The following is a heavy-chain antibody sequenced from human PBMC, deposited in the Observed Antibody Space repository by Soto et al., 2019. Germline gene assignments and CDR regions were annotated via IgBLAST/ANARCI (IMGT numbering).Heavy chain of an antibody. J-gene: IGHJ4*02. D-gene: IGHD5-18*01. Sequence: HPGGSLRLSCAASGFTFSSYAMSWVRQAPGKGLEWVSAVSGSGGSTYYADSVKGRFTISRDNSKNTLYLQMNSLRAEDTAGYYCAKEEIQLGYPMASFDYWGQGTLVTVSS. CDR2: VSGSGGST. V-gene: IGHV3-23*01. CDR1: GFTFSSYA. CDR3: AKEEIQLGYPMASFDY.